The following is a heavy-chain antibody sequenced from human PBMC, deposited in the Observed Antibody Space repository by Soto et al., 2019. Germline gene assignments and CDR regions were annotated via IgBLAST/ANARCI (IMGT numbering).Heavy chain of an antibody. V-gene: IGHV3-74*01. J-gene: IGHJ4*02. D-gene: IGHD2-15*01. CDR2: INSEGSST. CDR1: GFTFSSYW. Sequence: EVQLVESGGGLVQPWGSLRLSCAASGFTFSSYWMHWVRQAPGKGLVWVSRINSEGSSTNYADSVKGRFTISRDNAKNTLFLQMNSLGAEDTALYYCVRGYCSGGSCWDPSFDYWGQGTLVTVSS. CDR3: VRGYCSGGSCWDPSFDY.